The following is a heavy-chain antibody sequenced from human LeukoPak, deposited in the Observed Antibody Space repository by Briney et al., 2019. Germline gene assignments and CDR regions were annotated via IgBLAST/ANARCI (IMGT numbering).Heavy chain of an antibody. V-gene: IGHV3-66*01. CDR3: ARYLWFGSSQRFDY. Sequence: GGSLRVSCVVSGFIVNSNYMSWVRPAPGKGLEWVSVIYSGGSTYYADSVKGRFTVSRDSSKNTLYLQMNSLRAEDTAVYYCARYLWFGSSQRFDYSGQGTLVTVSS. CDR2: IYSGGST. J-gene: IGHJ4*02. D-gene: IGHD3-10*01. CDR1: GFIVNSNY.